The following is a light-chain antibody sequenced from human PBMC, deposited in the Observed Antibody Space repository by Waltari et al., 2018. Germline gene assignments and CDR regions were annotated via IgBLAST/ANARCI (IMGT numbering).Light chain of an antibody. CDR3: QQGGSFPPT. J-gene: IGKJ1*01. Sequence: DIQMTQSPSSVSASVGDRVIITCRASQDISGFLAWYQQKPGKGPQLLIYSASNLQTGVPSRFSGGGSATEFTLTISGLQSEGYATYFCQQGGSFPPTFGQGTKVEIE. V-gene: IGKV1-12*01. CDR1: QDISGF. CDR2: SAS.